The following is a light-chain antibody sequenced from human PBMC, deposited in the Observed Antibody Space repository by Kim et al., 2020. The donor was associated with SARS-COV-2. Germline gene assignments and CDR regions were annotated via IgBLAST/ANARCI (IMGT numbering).Light chain of an antibody. CDR2: EVN. CDR1: SSDIGGYNF. Sequence: GQSVTNSCTGTSSDIGGYNFVAWYQQHPGKAPKVMVYEVNKRPSGVPDRFSGSKSGNTASLTVSGLQAEDEADYYCSSYAGRQNLVFGGGTKVTVL. V-gene: IGLV2-8*01. CDR3: SSYAGRQNLV. J-gene: IGLJ2*01.